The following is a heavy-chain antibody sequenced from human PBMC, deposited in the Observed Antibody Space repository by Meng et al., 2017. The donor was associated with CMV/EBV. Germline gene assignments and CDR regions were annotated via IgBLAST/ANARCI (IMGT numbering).Heavy chain of an antibody. CDR1: GYSISSGYY. J-gene: IGHJ4*02. CDR2: IYHSGST. CDR3: ARVTPSIVGATSFDY. Sequence: SETLSLTCTVSGYSISSGYYWGWIRQPPGKGLEWIGSIYHSGSTYYNPSIKSRVTISVDTSENQFSLNLTSVTAADTAVYYCARVTPSIVGATSFDYWGQGTLVTVSS. V-gene: IGHV4-38-2*02. D-gene: IGHD1-26*01.